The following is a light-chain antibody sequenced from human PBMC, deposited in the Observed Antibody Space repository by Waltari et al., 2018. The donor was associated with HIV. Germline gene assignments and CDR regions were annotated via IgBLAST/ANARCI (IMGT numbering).Light chain of an antibody. V-gene: IGLV3-19*01. J-gene: IGLJ2*01. CDR3: NRRGNSGDQVL. Sequence: SSELTQDPAVSVAVGQTVIITCPGDRPRKKYASWYQQRPGQAPRLVFHGNDGRPSGIPDRFSGSSSGDTASLTITGTQAEDEADYYCNRRGNSGDQVLFGGGTHISVL. CDR2: GND. CDR1: RPRKKY.